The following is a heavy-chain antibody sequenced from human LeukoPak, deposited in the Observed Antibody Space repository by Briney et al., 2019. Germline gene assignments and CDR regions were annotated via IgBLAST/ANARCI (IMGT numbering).Heavy chain of an antibody. J-gene: IGHJ4*02. CDR1: GFTFSSNW. V-gene: IGHV3-7*01. Sequence: PGGPLRLSCAASGFTFSSNWMSWVRQAPGKGLEWVANINQDGSDKKYVDSVKGRFTISRDNARNSLFLQMNSLRVEDTAVYFCAKHPAFDYWGQGSLVTVSS. D-gene: IGHD2-21*01. CDR2: INQDGSDK. CDR3: AKHPAFDY.